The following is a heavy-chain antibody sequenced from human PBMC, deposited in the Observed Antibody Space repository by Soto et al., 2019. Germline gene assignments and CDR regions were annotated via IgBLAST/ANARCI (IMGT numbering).Heavy chain of an antibody. D-gene: IGHD3-22*01. V-gene: IGHV4-59*11. Sequence: LTCTVAGGSISGHDCSWIRQHPGKGLEWIGYIYYSGSTDYNPSLKSRVTISVDTSKNQFSLKLSSVTAADTAVYYCARGTPSGYYYNWFDPWGQGTLVTVSS. CDR3: ARGTPSGYYYNWFDP. CDR2: IYYSGST. CDR1: GGSISGHD. J-gene: IGHJ5*02.